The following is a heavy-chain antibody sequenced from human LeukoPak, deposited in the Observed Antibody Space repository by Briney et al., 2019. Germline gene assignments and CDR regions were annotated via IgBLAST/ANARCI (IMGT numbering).Heavy chain of an antibody. CDR2: IIPIFGTA. CDR3: ARVQGSSSWGLFDY. CDR1: GGTFSSYA. V-gene: IGHV1-69*13. J-gene: IGHJ4*02. Sequence: SVKVSCKASGGTFSSYAISWVRQAPGQGLEWMGGIIPIFGTANYAQKFQGRVTITADESTSTAYMELSSLRSEDTAVYYCARVQGSSSWGLFDYWGQGILVTVSS. D-gene: IGHD2-2*01.